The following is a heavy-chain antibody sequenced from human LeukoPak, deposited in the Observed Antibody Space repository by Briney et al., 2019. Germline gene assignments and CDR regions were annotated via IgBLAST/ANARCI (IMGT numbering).Heavy chain of an antibody. D-gene: IGHD4-11*01. J-gene: IGHJ5*02. CDR3: ARDGTVTAGPFDP. CDR2: IWYDGSNK. Sequence: GGSLRLSCAASGFTFNTYWMTWVRQAPGKGLEWVAFIWYDGSNKYYADSVKGRFTISRDNSKNTLYLQMNSLRVEDTAVYYCARDGTVTAGPFDPWGRGALVTVSS. CDR1: GFTFNTYW. V-gene: IGHV3-33*08.